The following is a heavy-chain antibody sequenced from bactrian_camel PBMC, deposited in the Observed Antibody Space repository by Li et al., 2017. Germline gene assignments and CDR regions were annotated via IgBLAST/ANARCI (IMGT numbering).Heavy chain of an antibody. CDR2: IASGGGST. CDR3: AADRPTRGWVPCGLLPGYEY. CDR1: GFIFSCYD. V-gene: IGHV3S40*01. J-gene: IGHJ4*01. Sequence: VQLVESGGGLVQPGGSLRLSCAASGFIFSCYDMSWVRQAPGEGLEWVSGIASGGGSTYYADSVKDRFTISRNNAKNTLYLQLNSLKTEDTAMYYCAADRPTRGWVPCGLLPGYEYRGQGTQVTVS. D-gene: IGHD5*01.